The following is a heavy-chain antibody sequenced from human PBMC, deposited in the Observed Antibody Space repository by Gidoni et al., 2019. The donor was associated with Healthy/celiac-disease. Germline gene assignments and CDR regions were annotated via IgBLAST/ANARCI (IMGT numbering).Heavy chain of an antibody. V-gene: IGHV3-21*01. Sequence: EVQLVESGGGLVKPGGSLRLSCAASGFTFSSYSMNWVRQAPGKGLEWVSSISSSSSYIYYADSVKGRFTISRDNAKNSLYLQMNSLRAEDTAVYYCARLSTPRYYYGMDVWGQGTTVTVSS. CDR2: ISSSSSYI. CDR3: ARLSTPRYYYGMDV. CDR1: GFTFSSYS. J-gene: IGHJ6*02.